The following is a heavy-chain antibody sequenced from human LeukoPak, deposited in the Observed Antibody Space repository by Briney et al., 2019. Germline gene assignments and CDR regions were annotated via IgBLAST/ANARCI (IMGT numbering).Heavy chain of an antibody. J-gene: IGHJ4*02. CDR1: GGSVNTNPNY. CDR3: SGYSYGYYS. D-gene: IGHD5-18*01. V-gene: IGHV4-39*03. CDR2: FYYRGST. Sequence: PSETLSLTCTVSGGSVNTNPNYWGWVRQPPGKGLEWIGCFYYRGSTYYNPSLRSRVTVSGDSSQNQFSLELTSVTAADTAMYCMSGYSYGYYSWGQGILVTVSS.